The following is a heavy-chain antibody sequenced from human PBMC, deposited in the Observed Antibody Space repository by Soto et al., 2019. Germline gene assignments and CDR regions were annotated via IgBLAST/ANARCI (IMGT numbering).Heavy chain of an antibody. J-gene: IGHJ3*02. CDR1: GFVFSTYA. V-gene: IGHV3-23*01. Sequence: PGGSLRLSCASSGFVFSTYAMAWVRQAPGKGLEWVSGINGIGDATYYADSVKGRFTIFRDNSRNTLYLQLTSLRGEDTAVYCGVKIRPGGGIFDIWGQGTMVTVSS. CDR3: VKIRPGGGIFDI. CDR2: INGIGDAT. D-gene: IGHD2-15*01.